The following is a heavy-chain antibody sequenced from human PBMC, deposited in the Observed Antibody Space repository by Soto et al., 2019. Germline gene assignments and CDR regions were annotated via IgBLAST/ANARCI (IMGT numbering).Heavy chain of an antibody. Sequence: SETLSLTCAVSGASISSNNWLSWVRQPPGKGLEWIGEIYHTGSTNSNPSLRSRVTISVDKSKNQFSLNLTSVTAEDTAVYYCAKEADISGYNPDYWGQGTQVTVSS. D-gene: IGHD3-22*01. CDR1: GASISSNNW. V-gene: IGHV4-4*02. CDR2: IYHTGST. J-gene: IGHJ4*02. CDR3: AKEADISGYNPDY.